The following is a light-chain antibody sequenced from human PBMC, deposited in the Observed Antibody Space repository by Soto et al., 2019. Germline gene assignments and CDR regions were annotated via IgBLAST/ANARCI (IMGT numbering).Light chain of an antibody. J-gene: IGKJ4*01. CDR1: QSISTW. Sequence: DIQMTQSPSTLSASVGDRVTITCRASQSISTWLAWYQQKPGQAPKLLIYKASSLESGVPSRFSGSGSGTEFTLTISSLQPDDFATYYCQQYNSYPLTLGGGTKVEIK. V-gene: IGKV1-5*03. CDR2: KAS. CDR3: QQYNSYPLT.